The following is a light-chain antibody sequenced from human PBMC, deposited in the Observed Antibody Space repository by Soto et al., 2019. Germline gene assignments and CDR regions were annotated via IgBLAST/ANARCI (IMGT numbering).Light chain of an antibody. V-gene: IGKV3-20*01. J-gene: IGKJ5*01. Sequence: IVLTQSPGTLALSPGERATLSCRASQSVSSSYLAWYQQKSGQAPRLLIYGASSRATGIPDRFSGSGSGTDFTLTIGRLEPEDFAVYYCQQYGSSSIT. CDR1: QSVSSSY. CDR3: QQYGSSSIT. CDR2: GAS.